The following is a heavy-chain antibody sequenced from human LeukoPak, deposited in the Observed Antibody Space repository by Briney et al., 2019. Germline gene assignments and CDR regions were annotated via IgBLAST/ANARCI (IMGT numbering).Heavy chain of an antibody. J-gene: IGHJ4*02. CDR3: ARQKEDCSSTSCYPSHFDY. CDR2: IYPGDSDT. V-gene: IGHV5-51*01. Sequence: GESLKIPCQGSGYSFTSYWIGWVRQMPGKGLEWMGIIYPGDSDTRYSPSFQGQVTISADKSISTAYLQWSSLKASDTAMYYCARQKEDCSSTSCYPSHFDYWGQGTLVTVSS. CDR1: GYSFTSYW. D-gene: IGHD2-2*01.